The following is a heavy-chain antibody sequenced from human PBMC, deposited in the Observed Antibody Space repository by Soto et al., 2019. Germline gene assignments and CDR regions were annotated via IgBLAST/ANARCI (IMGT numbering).Heavy chain of an antibody. CDR1: GCSISSSSYY. CDR2: IYYSGST. V-gene: IGHV4-39*01. J-gene: IGHJ6*03. D-gene: IGHD2-15*01. Sequence: SETLSLTCTVSGCSISSSSYYWGWIRQPPGKGLEWIGSIYYSGSTYYNPSLKSRVTISVDTSKNQFSLKLSSVTAADTAVYYCASSPGISPYYYCYYMDVWGKGATVTVSS. CDR3: ASSPGISPYYYCYYMDV.